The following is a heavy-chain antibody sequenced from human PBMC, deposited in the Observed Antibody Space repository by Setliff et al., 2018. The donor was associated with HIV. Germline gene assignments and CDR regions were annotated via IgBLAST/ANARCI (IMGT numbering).Heavy chain of an antibody. CDR1: GGSISSYY. Sequence: SETLSLTCTVSGGSISSYYWSWIRQPAGKGLEWIGRFYTSGSTNYNPPLKSRVTMSVDTSKNQFSLKVRYVTAADTAIYYCAREIWGQVAHVSYGMDVWGQGTTVTVSS. D-gene: IGHD5-12*01. CDR3: AREIWGQVAHVSYGMDV. J-gene: IGHJ6*02. CDR2: FYTSGST. V-gene: IGHV4-4*07.